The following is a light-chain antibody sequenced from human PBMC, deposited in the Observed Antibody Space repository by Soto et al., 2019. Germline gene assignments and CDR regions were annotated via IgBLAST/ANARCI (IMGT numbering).Light chain of an antibody. J-gene: IGLJ1*01. Sequence: QSALTQPASVSGSPGQSITISCTGTSSDVGGYNYVSWYQQHPGKAPKLMIYDVSNRPPGVSSRFSGSKSGNTASLTISGLQAEDEAAYYCSSYTSSSTYVFGIGTKVTVL. CDR1: SSDVGGYNY. V-gene: IGLV2-14*01. CDR3: SSYTSSSTYV. CDR2: DVS.